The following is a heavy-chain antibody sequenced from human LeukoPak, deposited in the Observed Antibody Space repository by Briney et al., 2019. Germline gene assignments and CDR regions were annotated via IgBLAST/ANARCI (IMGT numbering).Heavy chain of an antibody. J-gene: IGHJ4*02. V-gene: IGHV3-30*02. D-gene: IGHD1-26*01. CDR2: IRYDGSNK. CDR3: AKDGPNSVSFGY. Sequence: LSGGCLRLSWAASGFTFSSSGMHWVRQDPGRWLEWVAFIRYDGSNKNYADSVKGRFTISRDNSNNTLYLQMNSRRAEDTAVYYCAKDGPNSVSFGYWGQGTLVTVSS. CDR1: GFTFSSSG.